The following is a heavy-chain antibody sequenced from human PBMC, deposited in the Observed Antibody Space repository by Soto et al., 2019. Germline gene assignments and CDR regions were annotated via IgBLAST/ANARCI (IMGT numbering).Heavy chain of an antibody. Sequence: GGSLRLSCAASGFTFDDYAMHWVRQVLGKGLEWVSSISWNSGNIGYADSVKGRFTTSRDSAKNSLYLQMNSLRPEDTALYYCVRSKGGYSYGTPFDYWGQGTLVTVSS. CDR1: GFTFDDYA. J-gene: IGHJ4*02. D-gene: IGHD5-18*01. CDR2: ISWNSGNI. CDR3: VRSKGGYSYGTPFDY. V-gene: IGHV3-9*01.